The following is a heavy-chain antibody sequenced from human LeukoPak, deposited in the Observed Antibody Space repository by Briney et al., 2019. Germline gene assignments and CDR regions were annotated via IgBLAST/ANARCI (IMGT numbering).Heavy chain of an antibody. CDR3: AEDPYNRYFDWTGYFDL. CDR2: ISYDGSKK. J-gene: IGHJ4*02. Sequence: GRSLRLSCVASAFTFSDYGMHWVRQAQGKGLEWVAIISYDGSKKQYADSVKGRFTISRDNSKKTLYLQMNSLRADDAAVYYCAEDPYNRYFDWTGYFDLWGQGTLVTVSS. CDR1: AFTFSDYG. V-gene: IGHV3-30*18. D-gene: IGHD3-9*01.